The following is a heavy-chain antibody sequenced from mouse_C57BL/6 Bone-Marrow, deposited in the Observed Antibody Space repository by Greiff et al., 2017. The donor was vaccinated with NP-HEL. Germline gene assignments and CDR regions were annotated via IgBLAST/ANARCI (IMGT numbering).Heavy chain of an antibody. Sequence: QVQLQQSGAELVKPGASVKLSCKASGYTFTSYWMHWVKQRPGQGLEWIGMIHPNSGSTNYNEKFKSKATLTVDKSSSTAYMQLSSLTSADSAVYYCALYGYGYYYAMDYWGQGTSVTVSS. CDR1: GYTFTSYW. V-gene: IGHV1-64*01. CDR2: IHPNSGST. J-gene: IGHJ4*01. CDR3: ALYGYGYYYAMDY. D-gene: IGHD2-2*01.